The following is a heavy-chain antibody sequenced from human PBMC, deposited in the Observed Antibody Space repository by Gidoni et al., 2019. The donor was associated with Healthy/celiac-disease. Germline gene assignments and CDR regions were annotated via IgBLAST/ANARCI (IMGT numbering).Heavy chain of an antibody. J-gene: IGHJ4*02. CDR3: ARVLGYGGNWGSEYYFDY. D-gene: IGHD7-27*01. Sequence: QVQLVQSGAEVKKPGSSVKVSCKASGGTFSSYAISWVRQAPGQGLEWMGGIIPIFGTANYAQKFQGRVTITADESTSTAYMELSSLRSEDTAMYYCARVLGYGGNWGSEYYFDYWGQGTLVTVSS. CDR1: GGTFSSYA. V-gene: IGHV1-69*01. CDR2: IIPIFGTA.